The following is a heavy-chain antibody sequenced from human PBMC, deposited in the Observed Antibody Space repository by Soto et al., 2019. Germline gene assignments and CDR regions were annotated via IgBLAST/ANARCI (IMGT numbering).Heavy chain of an antibody. Sequence: PGGSLRLSCAVSGFTFSSYEMNWVRQAPGKGLEWVSYISSSGSTIYYADSVKGRFTISRDNAKNSLYLQMNSLRAEDTAVYYCARVGYSSSWHNWFDPWGQGTLVTVSS. V-gene: IGHV3-48*03. CDR2: ISSSGSTI. J-gene: IGHJ5*02. CDR3: ARVGYSSSWHNWFDP. D-gene: IGHD6-13*01. CDR1: GFTFSSYE.